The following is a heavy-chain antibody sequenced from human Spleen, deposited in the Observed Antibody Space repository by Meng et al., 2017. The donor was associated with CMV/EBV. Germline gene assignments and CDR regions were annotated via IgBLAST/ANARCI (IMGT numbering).Heavy chain of an antibody. D-gene: IGHD3-10*01. CDR1: TFSGYS. J-gene: IGHJ4*02. V-gene: IGHV3-21*01. Sequence: TFSGYSMNLVRQAPGKRLECVSSISRSGNHIYYADSMKCRFTISRDNAKNSLYLDMTNLRADDTAVYYCASGYYYSSGNFISSGFDYWGLGTLVTVSS. CDR2: ISRSGNHI. CDR3: ASGYYYSSGNFISSGFDY.